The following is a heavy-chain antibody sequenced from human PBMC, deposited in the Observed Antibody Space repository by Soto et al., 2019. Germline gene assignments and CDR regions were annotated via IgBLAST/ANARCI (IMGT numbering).Heavy chain of an antibody. V-gene: IGHV4-59*01. D-gene: IGHD1-26*01. Sequence: NPSETLSLTCTVSGGSIISDYWSWIRQPPGKGLEWIGYISYSGSTNYNPSLKSRATISVDTSKNQFSLNLSSVTAADTAVYYCARVLSGSSLFDYWGQGTLVTVSS. CDR1: GGSIISDY. J-gene: IGHJ4*02. CDR3: ARVLSGSSLFDY. CDR2: ISYSGST.